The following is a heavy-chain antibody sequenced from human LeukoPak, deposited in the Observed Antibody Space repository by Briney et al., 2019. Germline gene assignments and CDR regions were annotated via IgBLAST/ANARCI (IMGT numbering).Heavy chain of an antibody. D-gene: IGHD2-15*01. J-gene: IGHJ4*02. CDR1: GGSISGYY. CDR2: MYETGHT. Sequence: PSETLSLTCSVSGGSISGYYWSWIRQPPGQGLEWIGYMYETGHTMYNSSPKSRVTMSLDTSKNHFSLSLSSVTAADTAVYYCARHPFATPFDYWGPGTLVTVSS. V-gene: IGHV4-59*08. CDR3: ARHPFATPFDY.